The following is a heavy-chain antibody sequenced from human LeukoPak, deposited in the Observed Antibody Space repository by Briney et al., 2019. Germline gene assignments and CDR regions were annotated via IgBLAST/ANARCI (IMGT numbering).Heavy chain of an antibody. J-gene: IGHJ4*02. CDR3: ATGIAAAGIGDY. CDR1: GYIFISYY. CDR2: MNPNSGNT. D-gene: IGHD6-13*01. Sequence: ASVKVSCKASGYIFISYYMHWVRQAPGQGLEWMGWMNPNSGNTGYAQKFQGRVTMTRNTSISTAYMELSSLRSEDTAVYYCATGIAAAGIGDYWGQGTLVTVSS. V-gene: IGHV1-8*02.